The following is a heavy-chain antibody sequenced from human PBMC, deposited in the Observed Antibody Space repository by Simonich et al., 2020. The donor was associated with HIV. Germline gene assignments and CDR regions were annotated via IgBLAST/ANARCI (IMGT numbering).Heavy chain of an antibody. Sequence: QVQLQQWGAGLLKPSETLSLTFAVYGGSFSGYYWSWIRQPPGKGLAWIGEINHSESTNYNPSLKSRVTISVDTSKNQFSLKLSSVTAADTAVYYCARLTAGGLGEYFQHWGQGTLVTVSS. J-gene: IGHJ1*01. CDR1: GGSFSGYY. CDR2: INHSEST. D-gene: IGHD6-13*01. V-gene: IGHV4-34*01. CDR3: ARLTAGGLGEYFQH.